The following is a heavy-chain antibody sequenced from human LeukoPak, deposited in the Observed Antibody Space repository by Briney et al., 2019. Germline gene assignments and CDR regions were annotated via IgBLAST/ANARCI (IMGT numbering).Heavy chain of an antibody. CDR2: ISSSGSTI. J-gene: IGHJ4*02. D-gene: IGHD3-10*01. CDR1: GFTFSSYE. Sequence: PGGSLRLSCAASGFTFSSYEMNWVRQAPGKGLEWVSYISSSGSTIYYADSVKGRFTISRDNSKNTLYLQMNSLRAEDTAVYYCAREFGWTSLDYWGQGTLVTVSS. V-gene: IGHV3-48*03. CDR3: AREFGWTSLDY.